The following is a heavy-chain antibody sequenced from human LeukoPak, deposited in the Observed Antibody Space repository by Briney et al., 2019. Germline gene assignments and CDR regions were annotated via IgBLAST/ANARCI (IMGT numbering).Heavy chain of an antibody. V-gene: IGHV3-23*01. CDR2: ISGSGGST. CDR1: GFTFSSYA. D-gene: IGHD3-22*01. CDR3: AKEAYYYDSSGYYYIDY. Sequence: AGGSLRLSCAASGFTFSSYAMSWVRQAPGEGLEWVSAISGSGGSTYYADSVKGRFTISRDNSKNTLYLQMNSLRAEDTAVYYCAKEAYYYDSSGYYYIDYWGQGTLVTASS. J-gene: IGHJ4*02.